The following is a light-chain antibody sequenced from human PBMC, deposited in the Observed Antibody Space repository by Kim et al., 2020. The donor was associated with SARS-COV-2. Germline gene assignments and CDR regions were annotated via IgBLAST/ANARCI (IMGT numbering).Light chain of an antibody. Sequence: QSALTQPASVSGSPGQSITISCTGSNYDVGGYDYVSWYQQYSGKAPKLMIYDVNKRPSGVSNRFSGSKSGYTASLTISGLQAEDKADYYCNSYTSSSSWVFGGGTKVTVL. J-gene: IGLJ3*02. V-gene: IGLV2-14*03. CDR3: NSYTSSSSWV. CDR2: DVN. CDR1: NYDVGGYDY.